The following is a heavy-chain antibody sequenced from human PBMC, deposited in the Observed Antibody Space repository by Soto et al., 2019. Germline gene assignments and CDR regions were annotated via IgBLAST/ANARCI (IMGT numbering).Heavy chain of an antibody. CDR1: GFDFIKYA. CDR2: ITSNGDST. Sequence: GGSLRLSCAAFGFDFIKYAMTWVRQAPGKGLQWVSSITSNGDSTYYADSVKGRFTTSRDNSKNTLYLQVNSLRADDTAVFYCAKDSPSYTTSPFYFDSWGQGTLVTVSS. V-gene: IGHV3-23*01. J-gene: IGHJ4*02. CDR3: AKDSPSYTTSPFYFDS. D-gene: IGHD2-2*02.